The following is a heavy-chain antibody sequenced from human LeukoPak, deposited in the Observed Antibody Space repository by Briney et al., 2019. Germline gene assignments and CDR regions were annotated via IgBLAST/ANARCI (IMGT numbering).Heavy chain of an antibody. V-gene: IGHV4-34*01. D-gene: IGHD6-13*01. CDR1: GGSFSGYY. CDR3: ARGIRGWGTSWYGD. Sequence: SETLSLTCAVYGGSFSGYYWSWIRQPPGKGLEWIGEINHSGSTNYNPSLKSRVTISLDTSKNQFSLKLTSVTAADTAVYYCARGIRGWGTSWYGDWGQGTLVTVSS. J-gene: IGHJ4*02. CDR2: INHSGST.